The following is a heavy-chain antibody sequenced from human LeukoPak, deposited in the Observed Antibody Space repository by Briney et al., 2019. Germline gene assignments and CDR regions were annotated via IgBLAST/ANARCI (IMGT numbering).Heavy chain of an antibody. D-gene: IGHD3-22*01. V-gene: IGHV4-59*01. J-gene: IGHJ4*02. CDR1: GASISSYY. Sequence: SETLSLTCTVPGASISSYYWSWIRQPPGKGPEWIGDIYYSGSIKYNPSLKSRVTMSVDTSKNQFSLKLSSVTAADTAIYYCARENPSGYYNRPIDYWGQGTLVTVSS. CDR2: IYYSGSI. CDR3: ARENPSGYYNRPIDY.